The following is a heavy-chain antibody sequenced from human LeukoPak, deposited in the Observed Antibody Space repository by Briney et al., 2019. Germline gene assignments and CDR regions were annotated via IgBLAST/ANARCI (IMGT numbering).Heavy chain of an antibody. CDR1: GFTFSSYW. D-gene: IGHD5-24*01. V-gene: IGHV3-7*04. CDR2: IKQDGSEK. CDR3: TRQFRALDH. J-gene: IGHJ4*02. Sequence: PGGSLRLSCAASGFTFSSYWMSWVRQAPGKGLEWVANIKQDGSEKYYVDSVKGRFTISRDNAKNSLYLEMNSLTAEDTAVYYCTRQFRALDHWGQGTLVTVSS.